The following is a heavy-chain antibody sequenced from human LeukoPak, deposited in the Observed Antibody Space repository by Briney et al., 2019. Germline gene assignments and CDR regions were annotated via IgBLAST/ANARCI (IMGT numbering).Heavy chain of an antibody. CDR2: FFFSGNA. D-gene: IGHD6-13*01. Sequence: SETLSLTFSVSGGSISSSSYSWGWMRQPPGKGLGCIGRFFFSGNALYSPSLGCRFTRSVAKSKNQFSLKLRSVTAADTAVYYCARQGSSWRDPDALDIWGQGTMVTVSS. J-gene: IGHJ3*02. V-gene: IGHV4-39*01. CDR1: GGSISSSSYS. CDR3: ARQGSSWRDPDALDI.